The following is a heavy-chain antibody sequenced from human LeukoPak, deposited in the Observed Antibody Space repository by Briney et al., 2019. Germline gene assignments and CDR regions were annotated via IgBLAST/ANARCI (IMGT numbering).Heavy chain of an antibody. CDR3: ARVGPAAIHYYYMDV. J-gene: IGHJ6*03. CDR1: GFTFSSYW. CDR2: IKQDGSEK. Sequence: GGSLRLSCAASGFTFSSYWMSWVRQAPGKGLEWVANIKQDGSEKYYVDSVKGRFTISRDNAKNSLYLQMNSLRAEDTAVYYCARVGPAAIHYYYMDVWGKGTTVTVSS. D-gene: IGHD2-2*01. V-gene: IGHV3-7*01.